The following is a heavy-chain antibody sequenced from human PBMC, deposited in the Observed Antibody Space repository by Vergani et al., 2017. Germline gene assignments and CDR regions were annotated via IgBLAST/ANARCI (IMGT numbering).Heavy chain of an antibody. Sequence: EVQLLESGGGLVQPGGSLRLSCAASGFTFSSYAMTWVRQPPGKGLKWVSVISGGGGTTYYADSVKGRFTISRDNSKNTLYLQMNSLRAEDTAVYYCAKTVDYYDISGYYFWGQGTLVIVSS. CDR2: ISGGGGTT. J-gene: IGHJ4*02. D-gene: IGHD3-22*01. V-gene: IGHV3-23*01. CDR1: GFTFSSYA. CDR3: AKTVDYYDISGYYF.